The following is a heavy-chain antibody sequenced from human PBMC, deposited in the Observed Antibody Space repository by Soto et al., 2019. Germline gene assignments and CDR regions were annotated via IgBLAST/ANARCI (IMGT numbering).Heavy chain of an antibody. Sequence: EVQLLESGGGLVQPGGSLRLSCAASGFIFSNYAMTWVRQAPGKGLEWVSSISNSGDTYYADSVKGRFTISRDNSKNTLFLQMNSLRAEDTAVFYCAKYRGATGNWYFDNWGRGTLVTVSS. D-gene: IGHD5-12*01. CDR2: ISNSGDT. V-gene: IGHV3-23*01. J-gene: IGHJ2*01. CDR1: GFIFSNYA. CDR3: AKYRGATGNWYFDN.